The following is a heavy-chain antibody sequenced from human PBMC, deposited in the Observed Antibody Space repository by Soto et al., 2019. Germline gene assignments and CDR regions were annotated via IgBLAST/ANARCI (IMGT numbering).Heavy chain of an antibody. CDR1: GYTFNTYG. J-gene: IGHJ5*02. Sequence: WASVKVSCKTSGYTFNTYGINWVRQAPGQGLELMGWISAYDGKTTYAEKFQGRATLTTDTSTSTAYMELRSLRSDDTAIYYCARDPHEFWTSYWFDPWGQGTPVTVSS. V-gene: IGHV1-18*01. CDR3: ARDPHEFWTSYWFDP. CDR2: ISAYDGKT. D-gene: IGHD3-3*01.